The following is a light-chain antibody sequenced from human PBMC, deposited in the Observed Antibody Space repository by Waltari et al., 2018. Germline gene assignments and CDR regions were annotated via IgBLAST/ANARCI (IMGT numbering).Light chain of an antibody. V-gene: IGLV3-21*02. Sequence: SYVLTQPPSVSVAPGQTARITCGGNNIGSKSVHWYQQKPGQAPVQLVCHDRERPSGIPYRFYGFNSGETAALTMSGVGAGDEADYYCQLWELNSHHVVFGGGTKLTVL. J-gene: IGLJ2*01. CDR3: QLWELNSHHVV. CDR2: HDR. CDR1: NIGSKS.